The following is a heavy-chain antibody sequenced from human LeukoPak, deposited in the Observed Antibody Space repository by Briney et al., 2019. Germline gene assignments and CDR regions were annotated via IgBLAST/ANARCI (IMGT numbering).Heavy chain of an antibody. Sequence: GGSLRLSCAASGFTFSSYAMHWVRQAPGKGLEWVAVISYDGSNKYYADSVKGRFTISRDNSKNTLYLQMNNLRAEDTAVYYCTVSFDFWGQGTLVTVSS. CDR1: GFTFSSYA. CDR3: TVSFDF. D-gene: IGHD5/OR15-5a*01. CDR2: ISYDGSNK. V-gene: IGHV3-30-3*01. J-gene: IGHJ4*02.